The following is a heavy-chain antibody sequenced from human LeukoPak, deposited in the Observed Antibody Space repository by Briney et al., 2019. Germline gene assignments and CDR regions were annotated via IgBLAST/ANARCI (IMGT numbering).Heavy chain of an antibody. Sequence: GASVKVSCKASGYTFTSYDINWVRQAPGQGLEWMGWMNPNSGNTGYAQKFQGRVTMTRNNSISTAYMELSSLRSEDTAVYYCARGRAGYYDILTGYSKRGDNWFDPWGQGTLVTVSS. D-gene: IGHD3-9*01. CDR1: GYTFTSYD. CDR2: MNPNSGNT. CDR3: ARGRAGYYDILTGYSKRGDNWFDP. V-gene: IGHV1-8*01. J-gene: IGHJ5*02.